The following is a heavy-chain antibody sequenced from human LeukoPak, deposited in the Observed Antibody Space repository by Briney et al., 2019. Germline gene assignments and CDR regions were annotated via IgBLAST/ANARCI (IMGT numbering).Heavy chain of an antibody. CDR2: IYTSGST. V-gene: IGHV4-61*02. CDR1: GGSISSGSYY. J-gene: IGHJ4*02. Sequence: SETLSLTCTVSGGSISSGSYYWSWIRQPAGKGLEWIGRIYTSGSTNYNPSLKSRVTISVDTSKNQFSLKLSSVTAADTAVYYFARGPPGWDDFWSGPFDYWGQGTLVTVSS. D-gene: IGHD3-3*01. CDR3: ARGPPGWDDFWSGPFDY.